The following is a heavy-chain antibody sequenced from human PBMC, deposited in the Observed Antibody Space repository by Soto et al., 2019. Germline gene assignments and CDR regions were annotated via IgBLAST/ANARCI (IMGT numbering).Heavy chain of an antibody. V-gene: IGHV3-74*01. Sequence: GSLRLSCAASGFTFSNYWMHWVRQVPGMGLVWVSRMNGDGSKTNYADSVKGRFTISRDNAKNSLYLQMNSLRDEDTAVYYCARDDSSGYYYYYYGMDVWGQGTTVTVSS. CDR1: GFTFSNYW. CDR3: ARDDSSGYYYYYYGMDV. D-gene: IGHD3-22*01. CDR2: MNGDGSKT. J-gene: IGHJ6*02.